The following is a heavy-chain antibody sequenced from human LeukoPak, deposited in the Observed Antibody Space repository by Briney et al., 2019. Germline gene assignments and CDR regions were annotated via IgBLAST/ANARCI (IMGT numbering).Heavy chain of an antibody. CDR2: INHSGST. Sequence: SETLSLTCAVYGGSFSGYYWSWIRQPPGKGLEWIGEINHSGSTNYNPSLKSRVTISVDTSKNQFSLKLSAVTAAATAVYYCARGPPPYYDFWSGYYDYYYMDVWGKGTTVTISS. D-gene: IGHD3-3*01. V-gene: IGHV4-34*01. CDR1: GGSFSGYY. J-gene: IGHJ6*03. CDR3: ARGPPPYYDFWSGYYDYYYMDV.